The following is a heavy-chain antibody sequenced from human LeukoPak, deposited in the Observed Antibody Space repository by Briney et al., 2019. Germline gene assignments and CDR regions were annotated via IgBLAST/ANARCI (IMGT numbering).Heavy chain of an antibody. CDR1: GGSISSGSYY. V-gene: IGHV4-61*02. Sequence: SETLSLTCTVSGGSISSGSYYWSWIRQPAGKGLEWIGRIYTSGSTNYNPSLKSRVTISVDTSKNQFSLKLSSVTAADTAVYYCARRAATSTRWPPGYFDYWDQGTLVTVSS. CDR2: IYTSGST. CDR3: ARRAATSTRWPPGYFDY. D-gene: IGHD4-23*01. J-gene: IGHJ4*02.